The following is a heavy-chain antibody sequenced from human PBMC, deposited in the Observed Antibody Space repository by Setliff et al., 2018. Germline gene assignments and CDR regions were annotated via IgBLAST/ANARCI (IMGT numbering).Heavy chain of an antibody. CDR1: GGSFSDYY. V-gene: IGHV4-59*01. CDR3: ARTKLLYLDPLISARHLIWFDP. CDR2: IYYRGTT. Sequence: PSETLSLTCTVYGGSFSDYYWAWIRLTPGKGLEWIGYIYYRGTTNYNPSLRGRVTISVDTSTNQFSLRLNSVTPADTAVYFCARTKLLYLDPLISARHLIWFDPWGQGAPVTVSS. J-gene: IGHJ5*02. D-gene: IGHD3-9*01.